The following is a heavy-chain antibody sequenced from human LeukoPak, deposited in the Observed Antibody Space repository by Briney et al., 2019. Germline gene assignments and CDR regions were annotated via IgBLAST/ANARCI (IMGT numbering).Heavy chain of an antibody. D-gene: IGHD3-22*01. J-gene: IGHJ1*01. Sequence: PGGSLKLSCAASGFTFSSYAMSWIRQAPGKGLEWVSYISSSGSTIYYADSVKGRFTISRDNAKNSLYLQMDSLRAEDTAVYYCARDKYYDSSGYYLEYFQHWGQGTLVTVSS. V-gene: IGHV3-11*04. CDR3: ARDKYYDSSGYYLEYFQH. CDR1: GFTFSSYA. CDR2: ISSSGSTI.